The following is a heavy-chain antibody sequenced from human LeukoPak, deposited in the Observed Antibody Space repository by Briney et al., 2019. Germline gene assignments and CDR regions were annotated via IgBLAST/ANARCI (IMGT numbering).Heavy chain of an antibody. CDR2: ISGSGGSI. V-gene: IGHV3-23*01. D-gene: IGHD3-22*01. CDR1: GFTFSSYA. J-gene: IGHJ4*02. Sequence: GGSLRLSCAASGFTFSSYAMSWVRQAPGKGLEWVSAISGSGGSIYYADSVKGRFTISRDNSKNTLYLQMNSLRAEDTAVYYCAKDALRGTYYYDSSGYYYFDYWGQGTLVTVSS. CDR3: AKDALRGTYYYDSSGYYYFDY.